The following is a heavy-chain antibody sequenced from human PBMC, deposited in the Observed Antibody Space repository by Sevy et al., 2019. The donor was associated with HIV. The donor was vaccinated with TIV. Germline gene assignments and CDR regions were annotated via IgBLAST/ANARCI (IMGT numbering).Heavy chain of an antibody. J-gene: IGHJ6*02. V-gene: IGHV3-15*01. CDR1: GFTFSYAW. Sequence: GGSLRLSCAASGFTFSYAWMSWVRQAPGKGLEWVGRIKSKADGGTTDYAAPVKGRFTISRDDSKNTLYLQMTSLKTEDTAVYYCSTDPIIVLLVTDGMDVWGQGTTVTVSS. D-gene: IGHD2-8*02. CDR3: STDPIIVLLVTDGMDV. CDR2: IKSKADGGTT.